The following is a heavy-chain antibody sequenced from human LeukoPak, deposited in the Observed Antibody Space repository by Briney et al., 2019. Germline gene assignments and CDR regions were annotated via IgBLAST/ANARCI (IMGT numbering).Heavy chain of an antibody. CDR1: GYTFTSYG. Sequence: ASVKVSCKASGYTFTSYGISWVRQAPGQGLEWMGCISAYNGNTNYAQKLQGRVTMTTDTSTSTAYMELRSLRSDDTAVYYCARFDILTGSDYFDYWGQGTLVTVSS. D-gene: IGHD3-9*01. CDR2: ISAYNGNT. J-gene: IGHJ4*02. V-gene: IGHV1-18*01. CDR3: ARFDILTGSDYFDY.